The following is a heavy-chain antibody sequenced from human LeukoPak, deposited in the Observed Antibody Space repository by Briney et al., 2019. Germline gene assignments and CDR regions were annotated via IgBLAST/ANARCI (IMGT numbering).Heavy chain of an antibody. V-gene: IGHV3-11*01. Sequence: PGGSLRLSCAASDIIVSSNYMTWVRQAPGKGLEWVSYISSSGSTIYYADSVKGRFTISRDNAKNSLYLQMNSLRAEDTAVYYCARGLDSSGRGAYWGQGTLDTVSS. J-gene: IGHJ4*02. CDR2: ISSSGSTI. CDR3: ARGLDSSGRGAY. CDR1: DIIVSSNY. D-gene: IGHD6-19*01.